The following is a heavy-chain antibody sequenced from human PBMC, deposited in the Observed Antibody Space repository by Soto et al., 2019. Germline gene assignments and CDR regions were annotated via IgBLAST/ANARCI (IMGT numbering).Heavy chain of an antibody. CDR3: AADPDYYDSSGYYNDDY. D-gene: IGHD3-22*01. Sequence: ASVKVSCKASGFTFTSSAVQWVRQARGQRLEWIGWIVVGSGNTNYAQKFQERVTITRDMSTSTAYMELSSLRSEDTAVYYCAADPDYYDSSGYYNDDYWGQGTLVTVSS. CDR1: GFTFTSSA. CDR2: IVVGSGNT. V-gene: IGHV1-58*01. J-gene: IGHJ4*02.